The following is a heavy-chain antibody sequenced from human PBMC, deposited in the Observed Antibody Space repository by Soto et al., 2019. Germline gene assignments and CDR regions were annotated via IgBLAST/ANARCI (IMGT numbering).Heavy chain of an antibody. Sequence: ASVKVCCKARCYTFSNYGIRLLRHAPGQWLEWMGLISAYNGKTNYAQKLQGRVTMTTDTSTSTAYMELRSLRSDDTAVYYCARDCPVPPATPNNWFDTWGQGTLVTVSS. CDR2: ISAYNGKT. CDR1: CYTFSNYG. CDR3: ARDCPVPPATPNNWFDT. V-gene: IGHV1-18*01. D-gene: IGHD2-2*02. J-gene: IGHJ5*02.